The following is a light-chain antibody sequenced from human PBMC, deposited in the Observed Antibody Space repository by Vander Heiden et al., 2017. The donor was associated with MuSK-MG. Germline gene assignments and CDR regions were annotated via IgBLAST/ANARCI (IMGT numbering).Light chain of an antibody. V-gene: IGKV1-39*01. CDR1: QSISTY. J-gene: IGKJ1*01. Sequence: DIRMTQSPSSLSASVGDRVTITCRASQSISTYLNWYQQKPGRAPKLLIYAASRLQSGVPSRFSGSGSGTDFTLTISRLQPEDFAIYFCQQSHSPPRTFGQGTKVEIK. CDR3: QQSHSPPRT. CDR2: AAS.